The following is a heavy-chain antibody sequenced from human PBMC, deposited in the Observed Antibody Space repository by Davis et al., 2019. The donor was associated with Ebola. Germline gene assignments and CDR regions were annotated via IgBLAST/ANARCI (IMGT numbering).Heavy chain of an antibody. CDR2: IYTSGST. D-gene: IGHD3-10*01. J-gene: IGHJ4*02. V-gene: IGHV4-61*09. CDR3: ARFHGSGSYYFDY. CDR1: GGSISSGSYY. Sequence: PSETLSLTCTVSGGSISSGSYYWSWIRQPAGKGLEWIGHIYTSGSTNYNPSLKSRVTISVDTSKNQFSLKLSSVTAADTAVYYCARFHGSGSYYFDYWGQGTLVTVSS.